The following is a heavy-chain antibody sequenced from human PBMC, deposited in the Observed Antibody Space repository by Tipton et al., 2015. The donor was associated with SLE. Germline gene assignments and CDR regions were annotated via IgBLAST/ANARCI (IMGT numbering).Heavy chain of an antibody. J-gene: IGHJ4*02. CDR3: GKDPRISY. D-gene: IGHD3-3*02. CDR1: GFTVTNCG. V-gene: IGHV3-23*03. CDR2: FYSGGDT. Sequence: GSLRLSCAASGFTVTNCGMMWVRQAPGKGLEWVSVFYSGGDTYYADSVKGRFTVSRDQSKNTVYLQMNSLRVEDTAVYYCGKDPRISYWGQGTQVTVSS.